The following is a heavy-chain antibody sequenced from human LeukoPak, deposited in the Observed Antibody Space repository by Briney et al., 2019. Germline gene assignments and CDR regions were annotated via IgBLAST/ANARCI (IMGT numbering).Heavy chain of an antibody. D-gene: IGHD3-3*01. J-gene: IGHJ4*02. CDR3: AKEVTIFGVVIPRNFDY. Sequence: GGSLRLSCAASGFTFSSYAMSWVRQAPGKGLEWVSTISGGGGSTYYADSVKGRFTISRDNSKNTLYLQMNSLRAEDTAVYYCAKEVTIFGVVIPRNFDYWGQGTLVTVSS. CDR2: ISGGGGST. CDR1: GFTFSSYA. V-gene: IGHV3-23*01.